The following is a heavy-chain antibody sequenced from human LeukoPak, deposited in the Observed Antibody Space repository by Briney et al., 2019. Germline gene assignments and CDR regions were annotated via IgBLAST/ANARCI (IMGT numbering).Heavy chain of an antibody. D-gene: IGHD4-23*01. J-gene: IGHJ5*02. CDR3: ATRWFNWFDP. Sequence: SETLSLTCTVSGGSISSGYYWSWIRQPPGKGLEWIGEINHSGSTNYNPSLKSRVTISVDTSKNQFSLKLSSVTAADTAVYYCATRWFNWFDPWGQGTLVTVSS. V-gene: IGHV4-34*01. CDR2: INHSGST. CDR1: GGSISSGYY.